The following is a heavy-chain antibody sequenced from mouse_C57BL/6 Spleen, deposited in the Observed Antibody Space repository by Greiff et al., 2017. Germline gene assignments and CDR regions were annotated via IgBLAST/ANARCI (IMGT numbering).Heavy chain of an antibody. CDR2: IWGVGST. CDR3: ASRNYGSSPGAY. Sequence: VKLMESGPGLVAPSQSLSITCTVSGFSLPSYGVDWVRPSPGKGLEWLGVIWGVGSTNYTSALKSRLSISKDNSKSQVFLKMNSLQTDDTAMYYCASRNYGSSPGAYWGQGTLVTVSA. V-gene: IGHV2-6*01. J-gene: IGHJ3*01. D-gene: IGHD1-1*01. CDR1: GFSLPSYG.